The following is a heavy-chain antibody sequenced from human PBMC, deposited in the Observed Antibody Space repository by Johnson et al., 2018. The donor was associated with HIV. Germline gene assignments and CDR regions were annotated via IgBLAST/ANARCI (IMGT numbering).Heavy chain of an antibody. D-gene: IGHD5-18*01. J-gene: IGHJ3*02. CDR2: FSCDGGSI. Sequence: QLVESGGGVVRPGGSLRLSCAASGFTFDDYALHWVRQGPGMGLEWVSLFSCDGGSIYCADSVKGRFTLSRDNSKNSLYLQMNSLRAEDTAVYYCLFGGYSYGLAFDIWGQGTMVTVSS. V-gene: IGHV3-43D*03. CDR3: LFGGYSYGLAFDI. CDR1: GFTFDDYA.